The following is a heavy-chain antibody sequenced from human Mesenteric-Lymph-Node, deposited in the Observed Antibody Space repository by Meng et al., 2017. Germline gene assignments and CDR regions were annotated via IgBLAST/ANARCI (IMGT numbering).Heavy chain of an antibody. CDR2: IYTSGST. CDR1: GGSISSYY. D-gene: IGHD3-22*01. Sequence: SETLSLTCTVSGGSISSYYWSWIRQPAGKGLEWIGRIYTSGSTNYNHSLRRRVTISVDTSKSQFSLKLGSVTAAYTAVYYCSREYPQLPYDSSDYYYYGMDVWGQGTTVTVSS. V-gene: IGHV4-4*07. J-gene: IGHJ6*02. CDR3: SREYPQLPYDSSDYYYYGMDV.